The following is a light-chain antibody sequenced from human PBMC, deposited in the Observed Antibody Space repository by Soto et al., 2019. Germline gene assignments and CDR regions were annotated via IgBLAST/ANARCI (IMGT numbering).Light chain of an antibody. CDR1: QSVSTY. CDR3: QQRSNWPYT. V-gene: IGKV3-11*01. Sequence: EIVLTQSPATLSLSPGERATLSCRASQSVSTYLAWYQQKPGQAPRLLIYDASSRAAGIPARFSGSGSGTDFPLTITSLEPEDFAVYYCQQRSNWPYTFGGGTKVEI. CDR2: DAS. J-gene: IGKJ4*01.